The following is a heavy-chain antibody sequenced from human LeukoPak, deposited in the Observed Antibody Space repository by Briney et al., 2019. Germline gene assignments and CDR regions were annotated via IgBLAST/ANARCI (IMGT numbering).Heavy chain of an antibody. D-gene: IGHD3-10*01. CDR2: IKQDGSEK. CDR1: GFTFSSYC. V-gene: IGHV3-7*01. J-gene: IGHJ4*02. Sequence: GGSLRLSCAASGFTFSSYCMSWVRQAPGKGLEWVANIKQDGSEKYYVDSVKGRFTISRDNAKNSLYLQMNSLRAEDTAVYYCAREGFMDYFDYWGQGTLVTVSS. CDR3: AREGFMDYFDY.